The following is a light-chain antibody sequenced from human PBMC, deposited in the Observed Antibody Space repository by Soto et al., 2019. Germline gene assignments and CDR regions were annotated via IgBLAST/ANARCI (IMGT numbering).Light chain of an antibody. CDR2: AAS. Sequence: DIQMTQSPSSLSAYVGDTVTVTCQASQPISGCLAWYQQKPGKAPKLLIYAASSLQSGVPSRFSGSGEGTDFTLTISSLQPEDFAIYYCQQANGSPITFGQGTRLDIK. CDR1: QPISGC. V-gene: IGKV1-12*01. J-gene: IGKJ5*01. CDR3: QQANGSPIT.